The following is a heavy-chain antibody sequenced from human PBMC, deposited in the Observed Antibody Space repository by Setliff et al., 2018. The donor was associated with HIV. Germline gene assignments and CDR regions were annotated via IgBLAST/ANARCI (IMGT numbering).Heavy chain of an antibody. CDR2: IIPIFGTA. J-gene: IGHJ4*02. CDR1: GGTFSSYA. D-gene: IGHD3-9*01. V-gene: IGHV1-69*05. Sequence: SVKVSCKASGGTFSSYAISWVRQAPGQGLEWMGGIIPIFGTANYAQKFQGRVTITRDTSASTAYMELSSLRSEDTAVYYCAREHDTLTGYSLDYWGQGTLVTVSS. CDR3: AREHDTLTGYSLDY.